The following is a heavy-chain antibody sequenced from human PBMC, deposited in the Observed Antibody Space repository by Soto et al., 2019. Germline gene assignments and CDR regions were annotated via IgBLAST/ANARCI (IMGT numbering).Heavy chain of an antibody. V-gene: IGHV1-69*12. J-gene: IGHJ6*02. D-gene: IGHD4-4*01. CDR3: ARDNDRLQLGGNYYYILDV. CDR1: GGTFSSSA. Sequence: QVQLVQSGAEMKEPVSSVKVSCKTSGGTFSSSAIRWLRQAPGQGLEWMGGIIPLFRTPDYAQKFQGRVTIAADESTSTAYMELSSLRSEDTAVYYCARDNDRLQLGGNYYYILDVWGQGTTITLSS. CDR2: IIPLFRTP.